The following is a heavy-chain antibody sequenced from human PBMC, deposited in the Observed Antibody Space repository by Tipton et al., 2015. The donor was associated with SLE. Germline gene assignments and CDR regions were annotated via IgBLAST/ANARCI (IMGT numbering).Heavy chain of an antibody. D-gene: IGHD2-2*01. CDR1: GGSISSSSYY. CDR3: ARWALRTEFDY. CDR2: IYYSGST. Sequence: TLSLTCTVSGGSISSSSYYWGWIRQPPGKGLEWIGSIYYSGSTYYNPSLESRVTISVDTSKNQFSLKLSPVTAADTAVYYCARWALRTEFDYWGQGTLVTVSS. J-gene: IGHJ4*02. V-gene: IGHV4-39*01.